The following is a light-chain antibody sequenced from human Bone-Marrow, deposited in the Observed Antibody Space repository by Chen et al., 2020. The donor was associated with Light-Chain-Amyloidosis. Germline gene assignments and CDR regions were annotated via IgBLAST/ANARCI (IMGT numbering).Light chain of an antibody. J-gene: IGLJ3*02. Sequence: SVVTQPPSVSVTPGQTARIPCGGNNIGSKSVNWYQQKPGQAPVLVVYDDTERPSGIPERISGSNSGNTATLPINRVEAGDEADYYCQVWDRSSDRPVFGGGTKLTVL. CDR3: QVWDRSSDRPV. CDR2: DDT. V-gene: IGLV3-21*02. CDR1: NIGSKS.